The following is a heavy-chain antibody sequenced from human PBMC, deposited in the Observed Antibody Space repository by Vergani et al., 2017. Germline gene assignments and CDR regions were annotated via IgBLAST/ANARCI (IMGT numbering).Heavy chain of an antibody. CDR2: IIPIFGTA. V-gene: IGHV1-69*01. D-gene: IGHD5-24*01. J-gene: IGHJ4*02. CDR3: ARGGGRDGDKYGGLFDY. Sequence: QVQLVQSGAEVKKPGSSVKVSCKASGGTFSSYAISWVRQAPGQGLEWMGGIIPIFGTANYAQKFQGRVTITADESTSTAYMELSSLRSEDTAVYYCARGGGRDGDKYGGLFDYWGQGTLVTVSS. CDR1: GGTFSSYA.